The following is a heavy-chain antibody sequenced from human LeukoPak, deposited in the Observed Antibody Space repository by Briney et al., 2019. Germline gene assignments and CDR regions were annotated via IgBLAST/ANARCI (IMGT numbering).Heavy chain of an antibody. J-gene: IGHJ4*02. CDR1: GFTVSSNY. CDR2: IYSGGST. D-gene: IGHD3-22*01. CDR3: PREYYYDSSGYST. Sequence: PGGSLRLSCAASGFTVSSNYMCWVRQAPGKGLEWVSVIYSGGSTYYADSVKGRFTISRHNSKNTLYLQMNSLRAEDTAVYYCPREYYYDSSGYSTWGQGTLVTVSS. V-gene: IGHV3-53*04.